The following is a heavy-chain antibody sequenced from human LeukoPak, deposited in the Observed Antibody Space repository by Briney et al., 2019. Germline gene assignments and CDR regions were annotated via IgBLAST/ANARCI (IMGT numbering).Heavy chain of an antibody. CDR1: GGSISSDGYY. CDR2: ISYSGIP. J-gene: IGHJ5*02. CDR3: ASRARTYYWFDP. Sequence: SETLSLTCTVSGGSISSDGYYWSWIRQHPGKGLEWIGYISYSGIPYYNPSLKSRVTLSLDTSRNQFSLKLTSVTAADTAVFYCASRARTYYWFDPWGQGTLVTVSS. V-gene: IGHV4-31*03. D-gene: IGHD1-26*01.